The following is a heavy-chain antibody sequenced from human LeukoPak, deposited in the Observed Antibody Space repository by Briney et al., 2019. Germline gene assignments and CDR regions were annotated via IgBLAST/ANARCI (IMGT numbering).Heavy chain of an antibody. V-gene: IGHV4-30-2*01. CDR2: IYHSGST. J-gene: IGHJ3*02. CDR3: ARFPRKADAFDI. Sequence: SETLSLTCAVSGGSISSGGYSWSWIRQPPGKGLEWIGYIYHSGSTYYNPSLKSRVTISVDRSKNQFSLKLSSVTAADTAVYYCARFPRKADAFDIWGQGTMVTVSS. CDR1: GGSISSGGYS.